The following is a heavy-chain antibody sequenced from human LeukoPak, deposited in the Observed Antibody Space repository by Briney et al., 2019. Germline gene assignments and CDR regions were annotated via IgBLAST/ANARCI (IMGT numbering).Heavy chain of an antibody. J-gene: IGHJ4*02. Sequence: GGSLRLSCAASGFTFSSYAMSWVRQAPGKGLEWVSVIYSGGSTYYADSVKGRFTISRDNSKNTLYLQMNSLRAEDTAVYYCARGMGELPYWGQGTLVTVSS. D-gene: IGHD1-26*01. CDR2: IYSGGST. V-gene: IGHV3-53*01. CDR3: ARGMGELPY. CDR1: GFTFSSYA.